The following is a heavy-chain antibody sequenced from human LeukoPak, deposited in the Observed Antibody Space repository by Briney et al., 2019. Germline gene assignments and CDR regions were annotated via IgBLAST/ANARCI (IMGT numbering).Heavy chain of an antibody. D-gene: IGHD3-22*01. CDR2: INPNSGGT. J-gene: IGHJ4*02. CDR3: ARGGYTMIVVVITTGLDY. V-gene: IGHV1-2*02. CDR1: GYTFTGYY. Sequence: GASVKVSCKASGYTFTGYYMHWVRQAPGQGLEWMGWINPNSGGTNYAQKFQGRVTMTRDTSISTAYMELSRLRSDDTAVHYCARGGYTMIVVVITTGLDYWGQGTLVTVSS.